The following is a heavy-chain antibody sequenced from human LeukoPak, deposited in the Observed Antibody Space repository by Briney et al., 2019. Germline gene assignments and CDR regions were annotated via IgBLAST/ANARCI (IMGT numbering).Heavy chain of an antibody. D-gene: IGHD3-10*01. CDR2: IYYSGST. Sequence: SETLSLTCTVSGGSISSSSYYWSWSRQPPGKGLEWIGYIYYSGSTNYNPSLKSRVTISVDTSKNQFSLKLSSVTAADTAVYYCAWSSRVDAFDIWGQGTMVTVSS. J-gene: IGHJ3*02. V-gene: IGHV4-61*01. CDR1: GGSISSSSYY. CDR3: AWSSRVDAFDI.